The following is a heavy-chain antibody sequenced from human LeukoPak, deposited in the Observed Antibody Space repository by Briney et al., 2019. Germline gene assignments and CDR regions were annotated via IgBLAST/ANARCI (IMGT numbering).Heavy chain of an antibody. J-gene: IGHJ4*02. Sequence: GGSLRLSCAASGFTFNNYAMSWVRQAPGKGLEWVSAISGSGGSTYYADSVKGRFTISRDNSKNTLYLQMNSLRAEDTAVYYCARPHEYYYDSSGYDYWGQGTLVTVSS. V-gene: IGHV3-23*01. CDR1: GFTFNNYA. CDR3: ARPHEYYYDSSGYDY. D-gene: IGHD3-22*01. CDR2: ISGSGGST.